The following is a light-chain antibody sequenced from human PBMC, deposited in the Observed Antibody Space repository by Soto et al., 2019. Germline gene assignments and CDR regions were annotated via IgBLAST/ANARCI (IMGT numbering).Light chain of an antibody. V-gene: IGKV3-11*01. J-gene: IGKJ5*01. CDR1: QSVSSY. CDR3: QPRSNWPPIT. CDR2: DAS. Sequence: EIVLTQSPATLSLSPGERATLACRASQSVSSYLAWYQQKPGQAPRLLIYDASNSATGIPARLSGSGSGTDFTLTISSLQPKDFAVYYGQPRSNWPPITFGQGTRLEIK.